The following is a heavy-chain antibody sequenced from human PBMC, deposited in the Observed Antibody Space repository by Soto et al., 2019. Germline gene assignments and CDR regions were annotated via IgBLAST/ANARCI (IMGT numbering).Heavy chain of an antibody. CDR2: ISAYNGNT. CDR3: ARDRSNSGYDVGYNWFDP. D-gene: IGHD5-12*01. CDR1: GYTFTSYG. V-gene: IGHV1-18*01. J-gene: IGHJ5*02. Sequence: QVQLVQSGAEVKKPGASVKVSCKASGYTFTSYGISWVRQAPGQGLEWMGWISAYNGNTNYAQKLQGRVTMTTDTYTSTAYMELRSLRSDDTAVYYGARDRSNSGYDVGYNWFDPWGQGNLVTVSS.